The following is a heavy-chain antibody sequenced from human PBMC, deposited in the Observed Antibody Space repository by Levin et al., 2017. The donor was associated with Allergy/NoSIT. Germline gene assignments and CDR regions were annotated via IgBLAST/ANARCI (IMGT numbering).Heavy chain of an antibody. V-gene: IGHV4-59*01. CDR1: GGSIRNYY. CDR3: ARGYYDSSAYYLTDY. J-gene: IGHJ4*02. D-gene: IGHD3-22*01. CDR2: IYYSGST. Sequence: SQTLSLPCAVSGGSIRNYYWNWIRQPPGKGLEWVGHIYYSGSTNYNPSLKSRVTISVDTSKNQFSLNLSSVSAADTAVYYCARGYYDSSAYYLTDYWGQGTLVTVSS.